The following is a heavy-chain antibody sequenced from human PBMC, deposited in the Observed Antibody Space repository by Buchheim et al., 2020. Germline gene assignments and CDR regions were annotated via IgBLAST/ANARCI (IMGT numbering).Heavy chain of an antibody. CDR3: AGTTVVTRDLAY. D-gene: IGHD4-23*01. CDR1: GGSISSGGYS. Sequence: QLQLQESGAGLVKPSQTLSLTCAVSGGSISSGGYSWSWIRQPPGQGLECIVYIDHSGSTYSNPSLRCRVSISVNRSKNQFSLKLSSLTAADTAVYYCAGTTVVTRDLAYWGQGTL. CDR2: IDHSGST. J-gene: IGHJ4*02. V-gene: IGHV4-30-2*01.